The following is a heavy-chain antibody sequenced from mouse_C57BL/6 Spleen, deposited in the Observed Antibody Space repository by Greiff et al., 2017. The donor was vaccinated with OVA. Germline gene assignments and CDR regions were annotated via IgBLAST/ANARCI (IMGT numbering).Heavy chain of an antibody. CDR3: ARRLRGAMDC. V-gene: IGHV1-50*01. D-gene: IGHD2-4*01. J-gene: IGHJ4*01. Sequence: VQLQQPGAELVKPGASVKLSCKASGYTFTSYWMQWVKQRPGQGLEWIGEIDPSDSYTNYNQKFKGKATLTVDTSSSTAYMQLSSLTSEDSAVYYCARRLRGAMDCWGQGTSVTVSS. CDR2: IDPSDSYT. CDR1: GYTFTSYW.